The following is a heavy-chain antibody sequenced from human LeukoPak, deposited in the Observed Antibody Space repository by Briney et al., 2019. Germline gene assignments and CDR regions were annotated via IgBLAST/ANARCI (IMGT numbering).Heavy chain of an antibody. Sequence: GGSLRLSCAASGFTFSSYAMSWVRQAPGKGLEWVSAISGSGGSTYYADSVKGRFTIFRDNSRNTLYLQMNSLRAEDTAVYYCAKGACSSTSCHTGYWGQGTLVTVSS. J-gene: IGHJ4*02. V-gene: IGHV3-23*01. CDR1: GFTFSSYA. CDR3: AKGACSSTSCHTGY. D-gene: IGHD2-2*02. CDR2: ISGSGGST.